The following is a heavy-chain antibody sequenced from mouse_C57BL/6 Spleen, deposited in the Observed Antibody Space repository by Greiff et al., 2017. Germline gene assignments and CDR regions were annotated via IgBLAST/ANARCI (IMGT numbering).Heavy chain of an antibody. Sequence: EVKLMESGGGLVQPKGSLKLSCAASGFSFNTYAMNWVRQAPGKGLEWVARIRSKSNNYATYYADSVKDRFTISRDDSESMLYLQMNNLKTEDTAMYYCLRQDGFSYAMDYWGQGTSVTVSS. CDR3: LRQDGFSYAMDY. D-gene: IGHD2-3*01. V-gene: IGHV10-1*01. CDR1: GFSFNTYA. J-gene: IGHJ4*01. CDR2: IRSKSNNYAT.